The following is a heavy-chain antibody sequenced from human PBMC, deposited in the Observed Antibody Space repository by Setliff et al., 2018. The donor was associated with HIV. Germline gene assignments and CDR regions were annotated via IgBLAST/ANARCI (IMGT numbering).Heavy chain of an antibody. J-gene: IGHJ6*03. Sequence: GASVKVSCKASGYTFTSYGISWVRQAPGQGLEWMGWISAYNGNTNYAQKLQGRVTMTTDTSTGTAYMELRSLRSDDTAVYYCPRTPERSYSSGYYNYYYYMDVWGKGTTVTVSS. CDR1: GYTFTSYG. CDR2: ISAYNGNT. D-gene: IGHD3-22*01. V-gene: IGHV1-18*01. CDR3: PRTPERSYSSGYYNYYYYMDV.